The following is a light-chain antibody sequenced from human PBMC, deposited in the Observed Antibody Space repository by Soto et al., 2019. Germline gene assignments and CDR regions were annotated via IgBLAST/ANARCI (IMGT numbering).Light chain of an antibody. J-gene: IGKJ2*01. Sequence: DIQMTQSPSSLSASVGDRVTITCRASQSIRMYLSWYQQKPGKAPTLVISGASNLYSGVPSRFSGTGYGTEFTLTISGLQPEDFATYFCQQSDGMPYTFGQGTKLEIK. V-gene: IGKV1-39*01. CDR3: QQSDGMPYT. CDR2: GAS. CDR1: QSIRMY.